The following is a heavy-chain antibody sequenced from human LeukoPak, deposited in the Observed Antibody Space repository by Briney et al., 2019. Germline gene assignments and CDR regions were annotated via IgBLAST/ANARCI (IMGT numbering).Heavy chain of an antibody. D-gene: IGHD3-22*01. CDR3: VKGYYYDSSGYYYVDYYYGMDV. CDR1: GFTFDDYA. Sequence: GRSLRLSCAASGFTFDDYAMRWVRQAPGKGLEWVSGITWNSGSIGYADSVKGRFTISRDNAKNALYLQMNSLRAEDTALYYCVKGYYYDSSGYYYVDYYYGMDVWGQGTTVTVSS. J-gene: IGHJ6*02. CDR2: ITWNSGSI. V-gene: IGHV3-9*01.